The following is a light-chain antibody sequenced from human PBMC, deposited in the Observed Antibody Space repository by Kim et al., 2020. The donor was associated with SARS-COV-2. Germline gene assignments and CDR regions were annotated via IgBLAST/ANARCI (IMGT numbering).Light chain of an antibody. CDR2: DAS. V-gene: IGKV3-11*01. CDR1: LSVSTY. CDR3: HQHHTYPLT. Sequence: LSPGERATLSCRASLSVSTYLAWYQQKPGLAPRLLIYDASDRATGVPARFSGSGSGTDFTLTISSLEPEDFATYFCHQHHTYPLTFGQGTRLEIK. J-gene: IGKJ5*01.